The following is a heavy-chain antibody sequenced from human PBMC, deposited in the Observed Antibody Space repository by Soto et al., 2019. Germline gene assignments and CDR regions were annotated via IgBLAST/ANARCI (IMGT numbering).Heavy chain of an antibody. D-gene: IGHD3-3*01. V-gene: IGHV4-59*01. Sequence: SETLSLTCTVSGGSISSYYWSWIRQPPGKGLEWIGYIYYSGSTNYNPSLKSRVTISVDTSKNQFSLKLSSVTAADTAVYYCARVANDFWSGYQYYYYYYYMDVWGKGTTVTVSS. CDR3: ARVANDFWSGYQYYYYYYYMDV. CDR2: IYYSGST. J-gene: IGHJ6*03. CDR1: GGSISSYY.